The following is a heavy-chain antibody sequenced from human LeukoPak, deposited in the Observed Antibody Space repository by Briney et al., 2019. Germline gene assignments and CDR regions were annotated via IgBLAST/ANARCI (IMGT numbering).Heavy chain of an antibody. D-gene: IGHD3-10*01. Sequence: ASGKVSCKASGYTFTSYYMHWVRQAPGQGLEWMGIINPSGGSTSYAQKFQGRVTMTRDMSTSTVYMELSSRRSEDTAVYYCARVVSTMVRGDESYYFDYWGQGTLVTVSS. CDR3: ARVVSTMVRGDESYYFDY. CDR2: INPSGGST. J-gene: IGHJ4*02. CDR1: GYTFTSYY. V-gene: IGHV1-46*01.